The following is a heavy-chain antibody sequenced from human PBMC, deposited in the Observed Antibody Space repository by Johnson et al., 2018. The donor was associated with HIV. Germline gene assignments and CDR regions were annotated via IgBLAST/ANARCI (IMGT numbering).Heavy chain of an antibody. V-gene: IGHV3-23*04. J-gene: IGHJ3*02. CDR3: AKDPIVLVVYAISAFDI. Sequence: VQLVESGGGLIQPGGSLRLSCAASGFTVSSNYMSWVRQAPGKGPEWVSAISGSGGSTYYADSVKGRFTISRDNSKNTLYLQMNSLRAEDTAVYYCAKDPIVLVVYAISAFDIWGQGTMVTVSS. D-gene: IGHD2-8*02. CDR1: GFTVSSNY. CDR2: ISGSGGST.